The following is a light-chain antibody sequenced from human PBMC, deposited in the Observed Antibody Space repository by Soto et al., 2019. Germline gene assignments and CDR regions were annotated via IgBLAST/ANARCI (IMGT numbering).Light chain of an antibody. CDR3: QQYNSYSRT. J-gene: IGKJ1*01. V-gene: IGKV1-5*03. CDR1: QSISSW. CDR2: RAS. Sequence: DIQLTQSPFSVSASVVSRATITCRASQSISSWLAWYQQKPGKAPKLLIYRASSLESGVPSRFSGSGSGTEFTLTISSLQPDDFATYYCQQYNSYSRTFGQGTKVDIK.